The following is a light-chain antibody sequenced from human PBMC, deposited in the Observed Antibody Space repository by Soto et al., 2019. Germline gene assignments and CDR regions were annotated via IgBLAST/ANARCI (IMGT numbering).Light chain of an antibody. V-gene: IGLV2-14*01. CDR1: SSDVGGYNY. CDR2: GVS. CDR3: SSFRSGSVVL. Sequence: QSALTQPASVSGSPGQSITISCNGTSSDVGGYNYVSWYQQHPGKAPTLLIYGVSYRPSGVSARFSGSKFQNTASLTISGLQPEDEADYYCSSFRSGSVVLFGGGTKVTVL. J-gene: IGLJ3*02.